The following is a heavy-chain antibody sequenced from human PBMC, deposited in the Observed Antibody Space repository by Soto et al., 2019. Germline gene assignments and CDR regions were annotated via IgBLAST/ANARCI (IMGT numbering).Heavy chain of an antibody. V-gene: IGHV1-69*06. J-gene: IGHJ6*02. CDR1: VGTFSSYA. D-gene: IGHD3-3*01. Sequence: QVQLVQYGAEVKKPGSSVKVSCKASVGTFSSYAIRWVRQAPGQGLEWMGGIIPIFGTANDAQKFQGRVTITADKSTSTAYMELSSLRSEDTAVYYCASPTREWLPPARDYYYGMDVWGQGTTVTVSS. CDR3: ASPTREWLPPARDYYYGMDV. CDR2: IIPIFGTA.